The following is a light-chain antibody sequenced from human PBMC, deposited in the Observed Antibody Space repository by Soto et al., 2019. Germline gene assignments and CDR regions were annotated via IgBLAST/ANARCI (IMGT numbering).Light chain of an antibody. CDR2: LGS. V-gene: IGKV2-28*01. J-gene: IGKJ1*01. CDR1: QSLLHSNGYNY. Sequence: DIVMTQSPLSLPVAPGEPASISCRSSQSLLHSNGYNYLDWYLQKPGQSPQLLIYLGSNRASGVPDRFGGSGSGTDFTLSISTVEAGDVATYFCQQYNSYSPWTFGQGTKVDI. CDR3: QQYNSYSPWT.